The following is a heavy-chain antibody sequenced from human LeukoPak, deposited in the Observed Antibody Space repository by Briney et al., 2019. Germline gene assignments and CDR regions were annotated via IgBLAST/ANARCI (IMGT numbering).Heavy chain of an antibody. CDR1: GFTFNNAW. CDR3: ARSFFQWNYGSCLDS. Sequence: PGGSLRLSCAASGFTFNNAWMSWVRQAPGKGLEWVGRIKSKVDGGITDYTAPVKGRFTISRDNAKNSLFLQMNSLRAEDTAVYSCARSFFQWNYGSCLDSWGQGTLVTVSS. J-gene: IGHJ1*01. D-gene: IGHD1-7*01. V-gene: IGHV3-15*01. CDR2: IKSKVDGGIT.